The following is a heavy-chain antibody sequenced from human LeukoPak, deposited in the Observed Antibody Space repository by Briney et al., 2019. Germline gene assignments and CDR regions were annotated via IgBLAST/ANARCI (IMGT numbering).Heavy chain of an antibody. CDR3: ARGTTISGSQSPYDAFDI. CDR1: GFTFSSYE. V-gene: IGHV3-48*03. D-gene: IGHD1-26*01. Sequence: GRSLRLFCAASGFTFSSYEMNWVRQPPAKGREWVSYISISCSTIYYADSVKGRLTISRDNAKNSLYLQMNSLRAEDTAVYYCARGTTISGSQSPYDAFDIWGQGTMVTVSS. J-gene: IGHJ3*02. CDR2: ISISCSTI.